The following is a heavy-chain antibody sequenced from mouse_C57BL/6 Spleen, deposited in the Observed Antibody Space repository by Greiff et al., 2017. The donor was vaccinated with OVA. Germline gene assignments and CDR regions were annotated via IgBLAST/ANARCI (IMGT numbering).Heavy chain of an antibody. CDR2: IYPENGDT. V-gene: IGHV14-4*01. Sequence: VQLQQSGAELVRPGASVTLSCTASGFNIKDDYMHWVQQRPEKGLEWIGWIYPENGDTEYASKFPGKATITADTSSNTAYLQLSSLASEDTAVYYCTTDYGSSYGNYFDYWGQGTTLTVSS. CDR1: GFNIKDDY. J-gene: IGHJ2*01. CDR3: TTDYGSSYGNYFDY. D-gene: IGHD1-1*01.